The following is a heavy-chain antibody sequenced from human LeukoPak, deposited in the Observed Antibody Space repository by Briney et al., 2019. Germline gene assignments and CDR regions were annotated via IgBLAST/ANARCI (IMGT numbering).Heavy chain of an antibody. J-gene: IGHJ4*02. CDR1: GFTFSDYY. CDR2: ISSSGSTI. D-gene: IGHD5-18*01. Sequence: PGGSLRLSCAASGFTFSDYYMSWIRQAPGKGLEWVSYISSSGSTIYYADSVKGRFTISRDNAKNSLYLQMNSLRAEDTAVYYCAREDKVDTAMELYFDYWGQGTLVTVSS. CDR3: AREDKVDTAMELYFDY. V-gene: IGHV3-11*04.